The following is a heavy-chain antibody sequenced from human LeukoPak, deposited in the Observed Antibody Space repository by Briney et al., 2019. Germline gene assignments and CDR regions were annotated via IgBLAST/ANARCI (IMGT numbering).Heavy chain of an antibody. CDR3: ARDSGSYFDY. V-gene: IGHV3-7*01. CDR1: GFTFSSYG. Sequence: GGSLRLSCAASGFTFSSYGMSWVRQAPGKGLEWVANIKQDGSEKYYVDSVKGRFTISRDNAKNSLYLQMNSLRAEDTAVYYCARDSGSYFDYWGQGTLVTVSS. D-gene: IGHD3-10*01. CDR2: IKQDGSEK. J-gene: IGHJ4*02.